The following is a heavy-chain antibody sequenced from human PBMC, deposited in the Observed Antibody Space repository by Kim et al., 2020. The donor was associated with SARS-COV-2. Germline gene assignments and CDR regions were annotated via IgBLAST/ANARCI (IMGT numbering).Heavy chain of an antibody. D-gene: IGHD2-21*01. CDR1: GFTFSDYD. CDR2: ITISCSTI. J-gene: IGHJ3*02. CDR3: SREGDVFI. V-gene: IGHV3-11*01. Sequence: GGSLRLSCAASGFTFSDYDMNWIRQAPGKGLEWVSYITISCSTIYYADSVKGRFTISRDNAKNSLYLQINSLIAEDTAVYYCSREGDVFIWGRGPMV.